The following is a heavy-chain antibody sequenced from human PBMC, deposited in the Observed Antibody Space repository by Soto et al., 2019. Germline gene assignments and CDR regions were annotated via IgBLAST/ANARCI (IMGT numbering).Heavy chain of an antibody. Sequence: QVPLVQSGAEVKKPGASVKVSCKASGYTFTSYAMHWVRQAPGQRLEWMGWINAGNGNTKYSQKFQGRVTITRDTSASTAYMELSSLRSEDTAVYSCATQSPYSSGWYFDYWGQGTLVTVSS. V-gene: IGHV1-3*01. CDR3: ATQSPYSSGWYFDY. CDR1: GYTFTSYA. CDR2: INAGNGNT. J-gene: IGHJ4*02. D-gene: IGHD6-19*01.